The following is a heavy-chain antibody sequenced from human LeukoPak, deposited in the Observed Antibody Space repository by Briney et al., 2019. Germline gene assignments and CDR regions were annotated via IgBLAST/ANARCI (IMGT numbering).Heavy chain of an antibody. Sequence: GESLKISCKGSGYSFTSYWIGWVRQMPGKGLEWMGIIYPGDSDTRYSPSFQGQVTISADKSISTAYLQWSSLKASDTAMYYCARQKLLWFGEFSLQDYGMDVWGQGTTVTVSS. J-gene: IGHJ6*02. CDR1: GYSFTSYW. V-gene: IGHV5-51*01. CDR3: ARQKLLWFGEFSLQDYGMDV. D-gene: IGHD3-10*01. CDR2: IYPGDSDT.